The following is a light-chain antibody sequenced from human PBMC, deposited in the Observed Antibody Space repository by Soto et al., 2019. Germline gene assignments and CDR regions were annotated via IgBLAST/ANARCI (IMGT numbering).Light chain of an antibody. Sequence: EIVLTQSPATLSLSPGERATLSCRASQSVDKYLAWYQQKPGQAPRLLIYDASTRATGIPARFSGSGSGTDFTLTIGRLEPEDFAVYYCQQRSNWITFGQGTRLEIK. CDR1: QSVDKY. J-gene: IGKJ5*01. V-gene: IGKV3-11*01. CDR2: DAS. CDR3: QQRSNWIT.